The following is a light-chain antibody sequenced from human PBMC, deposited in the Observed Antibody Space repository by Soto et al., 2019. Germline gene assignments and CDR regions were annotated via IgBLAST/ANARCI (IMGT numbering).Light chain of an antibody. J-gene: IGLJ1*01. V-gene: IGLV1-47*01. CDR2: RNN. CDR1: SSNIGSNY. Sequence: QAVVTQPPSASGTPGQRVTISCSGSSSNIGSNYVYWYQQLPGTAPKLLIYRNNQRPSGAPDRFSGSKSGTSASLAISGLRSEDEADYYCAAWDDSLSGYVFGTGTKLTVL. CDR3: AAWDDSLSGYV.